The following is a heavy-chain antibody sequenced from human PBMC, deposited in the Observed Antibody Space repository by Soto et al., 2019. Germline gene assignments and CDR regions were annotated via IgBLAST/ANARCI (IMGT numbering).Heavy chain of an antibody. D-gene: IGHD6-6*01. CDR2: ISGSGVST. CDR1: GFSFSNYS. Sequence: GGSLRLSGAASGFSFSNYSISWVRQAPGKGLEWVSAISGSGVSTYYADSVKGRFTISRDNSKNTLYLQMNSLRAEDTAVYYCAKSGAARPIWIAEFDYCGQGTLVAVCS. CDR3: AKSGAARPIWIAEFDY. V-gene: IGHV3-23*01. J-gene: IGHJ4*02.